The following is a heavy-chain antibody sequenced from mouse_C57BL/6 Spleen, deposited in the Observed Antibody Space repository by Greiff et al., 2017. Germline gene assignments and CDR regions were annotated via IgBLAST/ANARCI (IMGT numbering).Heavy chain of an antibody. D-gene: IGHD2-4*01. CDR2: ISSGGDYI. Sequence: DVKLVESGAGLVKPGGSLKLSCAASGFTFSSYAMSWVRQTPEKRLEWVAYISSGGDYIYYADTVKGRFTISRDNARNTLYLQMSSLKSEDTAMYYCTGHDYDGAWFAYWGQGTLVTVSA. V-gene: IGHV5-9-1*02. CDR1: GFTFSSYA. CDR3: TGHDYDGAWFAY. J-gene: IGHJ3*01.